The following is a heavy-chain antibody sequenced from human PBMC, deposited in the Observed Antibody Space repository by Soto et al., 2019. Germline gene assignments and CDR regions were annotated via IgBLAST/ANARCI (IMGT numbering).Heavy chain of an antibody. CDR2: IWYDGNKK. CDR3: VVDTSGLLDY. D-gene: IGHD3-22*01. V-gene: IGHV3-33*03. J-gene: IGHJ4*02. Sequence: GGSLRLSCAASGYTFSSNGMHWVRQAPGKGLEWVAVIWYDGNKKYYGDSVRGRFTISRDNSKNTLYLEMNSLRAEDTAVYYCVVDTSGLLDYWGQGTQVTVSS. CDR1: GYTFSSNG.